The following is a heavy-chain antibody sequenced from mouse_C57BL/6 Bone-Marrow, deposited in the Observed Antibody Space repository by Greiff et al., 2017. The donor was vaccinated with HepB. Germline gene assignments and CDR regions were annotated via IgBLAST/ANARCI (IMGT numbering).Heavy chain of an antibody. D-gene: IGHD2-1*01. CDR2: FYPGSGSI. Sequence: QVHVKQSGAELVKPGASVKLSCKASGYTFTEYTIHWVKQRSGQGLEWIGWFYPGSGSIKYNEKFKDKATLTADKSSSTVYMELSRLTSEDSAVYFCARHEGVTSWFAYWGQGTLVTVSA. J-gene: IGHJ3*01. V-gene: IGHV1-62-2*01. CDR1: GYTFTEYT. CDR3: ARHEGVTSWFAY.